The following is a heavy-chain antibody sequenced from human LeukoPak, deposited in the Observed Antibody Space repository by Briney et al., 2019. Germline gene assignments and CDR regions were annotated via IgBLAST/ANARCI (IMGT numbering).Heavy chain of an antibody. J-gene: IGHJ5*02. D-gene: IGHD3-10*01. CDR3: ARHTPQGGDRGVIISWFDP. V-gene: IGHV4-34*01. CDR1: GGSFSGYY. CDR2: INHSGST. Sequence: PSETLSLTCAVYGGSFSGYYWSWIRQPPGKGLEWIGEINHSGSTNYNPSLKSRVTISVDTSKNQFSLKLSSVTAADTAVYYCARHTPQGGDRGVIISWFDPWGQGTLVTVST.